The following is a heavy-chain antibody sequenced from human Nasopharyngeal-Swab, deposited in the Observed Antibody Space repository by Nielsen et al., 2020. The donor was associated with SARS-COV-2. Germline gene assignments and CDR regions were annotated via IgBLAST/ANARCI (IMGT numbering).Heavy chain of an antibody. CDR1: GFTFSDYY. D-gene: IGHD3-3*01. J-gene: IGHJ4*02. CDR2: ISSSGSTI. CDR3: AREVSWGLRILVWLLPTIDY. V-gene: IGHV3-11*01. Sequence: GESLKISCAASGFTFSDYYMSWIRQAPGKGPEWVSYISSSGSTIYYADSVKGRFTISRDNAKNSLYLQMNSLRAEDTAVYYCAREVSWGLRILVWLLPTIDYWGQGTLVTVSS.